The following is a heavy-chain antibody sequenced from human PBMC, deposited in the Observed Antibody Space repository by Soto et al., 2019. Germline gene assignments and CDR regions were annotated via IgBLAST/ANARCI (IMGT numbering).Heavy chain of an antibody. CDR3: ARDFSYNYYYYYGMDV. D-gene: IGHD2-2*02. CDR1: GFTFSSYE. J-gene: IGHJ6*02. CDR2: ISSSGSTI. Sequence: EVQLVESGGGLVQPGGSLRLSCAASGFTFSSYEMNWVRQAPGKGLEWVSYISSSGSTIYYADSVKGRFTISRDNAKNSLYLQMNSLRAEDTAVYYCARDFSYNYYYYYGMDVWGQGTTVTVSS. V-gene: IGHV3-48*03.